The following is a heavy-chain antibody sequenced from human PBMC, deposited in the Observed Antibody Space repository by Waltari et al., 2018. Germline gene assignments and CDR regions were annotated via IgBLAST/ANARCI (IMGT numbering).Heavy chain of an antibody. Sequence: QVQLVESGGGVVQPGRSLRLSCEASRFTFITYCVRWVRQAPGKGLEWVAVISYDGSNKYYADSVKGRFTISRDNSKNTLYLQMNSLRAEDTAVYYCAKDQRSSSWYGVFDYWGQGTLVTVSS. CDR3: AKDQRSSSWYGVFDY. J-gene: IGHJ4*02. CDR2: ISYDGSNK. V-gene: IGHV3-30*18. CDR1: RFTFITYC. D-gene: IGHD6-13*01.